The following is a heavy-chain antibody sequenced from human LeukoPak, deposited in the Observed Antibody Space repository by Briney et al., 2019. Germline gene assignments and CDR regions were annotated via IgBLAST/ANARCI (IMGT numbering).Heavy chain of an antibody. CDR2: IYYSGST. V-gene: IGHV4-59*08. CDR3: ARLRYYYDSSGYYSDDAFDI. Sequence: SETLSLTCTVSGGSISSYYWSWIRQPPGKGLEWIGYIYYSGSTNYNPSLKSRVTISVDTSKNQFSLKLSSVTAADTAVYYCARLRYYYDSSGYYSDDAFDIWGQGTMVTVSS. D-gene: IGHD3-22*01. J-gene: IGHJ3*02. CDR1: GGSISSYY.